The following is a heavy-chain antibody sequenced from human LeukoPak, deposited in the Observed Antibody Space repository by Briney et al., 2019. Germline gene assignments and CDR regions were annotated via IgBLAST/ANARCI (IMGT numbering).Heavy chain of an antibody. CDR2: IKQDGSEK. CDR1: GFMFSNYW. CDR3: AREISSWYRTEGRFDP. Sequence: GGSLRLSCAASGFMFSNYWMTWVRQAPGKGLEWMANIKQDGSEKYYVDSVTGRFTISRDNAKNSLYLQMNSLRAEDTAVYYCAREISSWYRTEGRFDPWGQGTLVTVSS. V-gene: IGHV3-7*01. J-gene: IGHJ5*02. D-gene: IGHD6-13*01.